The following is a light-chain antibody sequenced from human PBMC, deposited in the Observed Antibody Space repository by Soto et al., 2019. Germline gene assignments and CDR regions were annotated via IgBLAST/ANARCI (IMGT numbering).Light chain of an antibody. CDR1: SSDVGGYNY. Sequence: QSVLTQPPSASGSPGQSVTISCTGTSSDVGGYNYVSWYQQHPGKAPKLMIYEVSKRPSGVPDRFSGSKSGNTASLTVSGLHADDEAEYYCSSYAGSNRVFGTGTKLTVL. CDR3: SSYAGSNRV. J-gene: IGLJ1*01. V-gene: IGLV2-8*01. CDR2: EVS.